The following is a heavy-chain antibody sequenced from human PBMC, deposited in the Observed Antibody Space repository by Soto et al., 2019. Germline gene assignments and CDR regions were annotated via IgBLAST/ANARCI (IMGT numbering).Heavy chain of an antibody. CDR1: GFTFSSYS. CDR3: ATDGTXXXXGVLDY. J-gene: IGHJ4*02. D-gene: IGHD2-8*01. V-gene: IGHV3-48*02. CDR2: ISSSSSTI. Sequence: PGGSLRLSCAASGFTFSSYSVKWVRQAPGKGLEWVSYISSSSSTIYYADSVKGRFTISRDNAKNSLYLQMNSLRDEDTAVYYCATDGTXXXXGVLDYWGQGTLVTVSS.